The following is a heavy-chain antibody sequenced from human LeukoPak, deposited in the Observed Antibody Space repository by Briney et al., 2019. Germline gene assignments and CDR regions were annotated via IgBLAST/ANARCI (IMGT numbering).Heavy chain of an antibody. CDR1: KFTFSTYW. CDR3: ARRRYSESSRHFDY. D-gene: IGHD1-26*01. J-gene: IGHJ4*02. Sequence: GGSLRLSCAASKFTFSTYWMSWVRQAPGKGLEWVANIKQDGSEKYYVDSVKGRFTISRDNAKNSLYLQMNSLRAEDTAVYYCARRRYSESSRHFDYWGLGTLVTVSS. CDR2: IKQDGSEK. V-gene: IGHV3-7*01.